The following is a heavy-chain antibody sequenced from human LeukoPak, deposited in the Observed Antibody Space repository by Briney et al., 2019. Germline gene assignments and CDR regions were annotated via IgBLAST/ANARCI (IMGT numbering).Heavy chain of an antibody. CDR3: TTEGYCSGDDCYSYDN. CDR1: GVSITSFY. Sequence: ETLSLTCTVSGVSITSFYWSWVRQGPGKGLEWVGRIKSKTDGGTTDYAAPVKGRFTISRDDSKNKLYLQMNSLKTEDTAVYYCTTEGYCSGDDCYSYDNWGQGALVTVSS. V-gene: IGHV3-15*01. CDR2: IKSKTDGGTT. J-gene: IGHJ4*02. D-gene: IGHD2-15*01.